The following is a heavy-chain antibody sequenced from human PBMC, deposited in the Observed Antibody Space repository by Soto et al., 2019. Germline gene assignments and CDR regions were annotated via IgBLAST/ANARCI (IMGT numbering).Heavy chain of an antibody. D-gene: IGHD3-10*01. CDR3: ARVPRSGSYRYGLDV. CDR2: ISSGSDDT. J-gene: IGHJ6*02. Sequence: EVQLVESGGGLVKPGGSLRLSCAASGFTFSSYTMNWVRQAPGKGLEWFSFISSGSDDTYYADSVKGRFTISRDNAKNSLNLQLNSLTAEDTAVYYCARVPRSGSYRYGLDVWGQGTTVIVSS. CDR1: GFTFSSYT. V-gene: IGHV3-21*01.